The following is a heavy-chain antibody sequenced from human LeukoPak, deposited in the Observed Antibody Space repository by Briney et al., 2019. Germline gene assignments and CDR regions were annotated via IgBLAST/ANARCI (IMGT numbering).Heavy chain of an antibody. CDR3: ATKTPFAVAPRG. CDR2: ISYDGKNR. CDR1: GFTFSDFG. Sequence: GGSLRLSGAASGFTFSDFGMHWVRQAPGRGLEWVAVISYDGKNRYYADSVKGRFTIPRDNSRNTLYLQMNSLRAEYTAVYYCATKTPFAVAPRGWGQGTLVTVSS. V-gene: IGHV3-30*03. J-gene: IGHJ4*02. D-gene: IGHD6-19*01.